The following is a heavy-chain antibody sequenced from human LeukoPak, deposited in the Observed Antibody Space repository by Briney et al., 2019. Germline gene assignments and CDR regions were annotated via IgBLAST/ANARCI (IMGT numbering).Heavy chain of an antibody. J-gene: IGHJ4*02. Sequence: PGGSLRLSCAASGFTFSNAWMSWVRQAPGKGLEWVGRIKSKTDVGRTDYAAPVKGRFTISRDDSKNTLYLQMNSLKTEDTAVYYCTTDRISKAIYYSGSGTYKVFDYWGQGTLVTVSS. D-gene: IGHD3-10*01. CDR3: TTDRISKAIYYSGSGTYKVFDY. V-gene: IGHV3-15*01. CDR1: GFTFSNAW. CDR2: IKSKTDVGRT.